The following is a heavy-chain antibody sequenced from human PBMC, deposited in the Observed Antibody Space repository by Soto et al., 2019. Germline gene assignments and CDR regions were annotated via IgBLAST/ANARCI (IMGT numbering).Heavy chain of an antibody. CDR1: GGSISSGGYS. CDR3: ARERIQTFDY. CDR2: IYHSGST. D-gene: IGHD5-18*01. J-gene: IGHJ4*02. Sequence: LSLTCAVSGGSISSGGYSWSWIRQPPGKGLEWIGYIYHSGSTYYNPSLKSRVTISVDRSKNQFSLKLSSVTAADTAVYYCARERIQTFDYWGQGTLVTVSS. V-gene: IGHV4-30-2*01.